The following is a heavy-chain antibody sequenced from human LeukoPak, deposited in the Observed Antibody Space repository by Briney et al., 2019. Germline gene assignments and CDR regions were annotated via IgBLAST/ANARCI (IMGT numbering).Heavy chain of an antibody. Sequence: PGGSLRLSCVASGFTFDRHWMHWVRQAPGKGLVWVSRIDTDGSDRGYAESVKGRFTISRDNTKNTLYLQMDSLRVEDTAVHYCARGGFIVGANQYFQWWGQGTRVIVSS. D-gene: IGHD3-16*02. J-gene: IGHJ4*02. CDR1: GFTFDRHW. CDR3: ARGGFIVGANQYFQW. V-gene: IGHV3-74*01. CDR2: IDTDGSDR.